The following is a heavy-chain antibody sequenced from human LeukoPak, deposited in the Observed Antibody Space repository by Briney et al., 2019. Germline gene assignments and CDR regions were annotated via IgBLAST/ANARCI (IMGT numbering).Heavy chain of an antibody. J-gene: IGHJ6*02. CDR3: AKDLGSAITSALALDV. Sequence: GGSLRLSCAASGFTFSTYWMHWVRQDPGKGLVWVSRISSDASITSYADPVKGRFTISRDNAKNTLYLQMNSLRAEDTALYYCAKDLGSAITSALALDVWGQGTTVTVSS. V-gene: IGHV3-74*01. CDR1: GFTFSTYW. D-gene: IGHD2-15*01. CDR2: ISSDASIT.